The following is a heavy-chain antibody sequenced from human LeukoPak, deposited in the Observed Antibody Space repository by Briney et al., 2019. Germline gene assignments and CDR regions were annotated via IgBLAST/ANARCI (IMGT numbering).Heavy chain of an antibody. Sequence: ASVKVSCKASGGTFSSYAISWVRQAPGQGLEWMGGIIPIFGTANYAQKFQGRVTITADESTSTAYMELSSLRSEDTAVYYCARGRYYYYGIDVWGQGTTVTVSS. CDR1: GGTFSSYA. CDR3: ARGRYYYYGIDV. V-gene: IGHV1-69*13. J-gene: IGHJ6*02. CDR2: IIPIFGTA.